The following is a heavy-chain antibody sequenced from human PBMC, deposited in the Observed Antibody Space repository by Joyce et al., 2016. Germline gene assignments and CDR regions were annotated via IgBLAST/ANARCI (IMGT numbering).Heavy chain of an antibody. CDR2: IYWDDDL. Sequence: QITLKESGPTLLKPRQTLTLTCTFSGFSLNTDGVGVGWIRQPPGKALEWLGIIYWDDDLRLRPAVKNRVTVTKDTPNNQVVLTMINVGPEDTGTYFCAHRDLFTEGFDPWGQGILVTVSS. D-gene: IGHD3-10*02. CDR1: GFSLNTDGVG. V-gene: IGHV2-5*02. J-gene: IGHJ5*02. CDR3: AHRDLFTEGFDP.